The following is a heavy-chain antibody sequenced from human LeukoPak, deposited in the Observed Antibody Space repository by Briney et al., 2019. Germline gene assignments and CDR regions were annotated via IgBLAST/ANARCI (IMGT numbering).Heavy chain of an antibody. CDR2: IYYSGST. Sequence: SETLSLTCTVSGGSISSSSYYWGWIPQPPGKGLEWIGNIYYSGSTYYNPSLESRVTMSLDTSKNQFSLKLSSVTAADTAVYYCARDENGYVWGSFRAWGQGTLVTVSS. J-gene: IGHJ5*02. CDR1: GGSISSSSYY. V-gene: IGHV4-39*07. D-gene: IGHD3-16*02. CDR3: ARDENGYVWGSFRA.